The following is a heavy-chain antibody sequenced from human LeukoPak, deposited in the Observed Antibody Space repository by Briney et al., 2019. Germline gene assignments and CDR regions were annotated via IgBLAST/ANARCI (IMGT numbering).Heavy chain of an antibody. V-gene: IGHV4-59*08. Sequence: SETLSLTCTVSGGSISSYYWNWIRQPPGKGLEWIGYIYYSGSTNHNPSLKSRVTISVDASKNQFSLKLSSVTAADTAVYFCARQLRGEAVAGHLQPFDYWGQGTLVTVSS. CDR3: ARQLRGEAVAGHLQPFDY. J-gene: IGHJ4*02. CDR2: IYYSGST. D-gene: IGHD6-19*01. CDR1: GGSISSYY.